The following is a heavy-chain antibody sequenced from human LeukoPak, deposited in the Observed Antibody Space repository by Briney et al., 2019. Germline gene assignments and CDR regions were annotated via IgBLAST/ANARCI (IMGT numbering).Heavy chain of an antibody. CDR1: GGSIGSYY. CDR2: IHDTGST. D-gene: IGHD3-22*01. V-gene: IGHV4-59*08. J-gene: IGHJ4*02. Sequence: SETLSLTCTVSGGSIGSYYWSWIRQPPGKGLEWIGYIHDTGSTKYNPSLKSRVTISVDTSKNQFSLKLSSVTAADTAVYYCARRGDYYDSSGYLDYWGQGTLVTVSS. CDR3: ARRGDYYDSSGYLDY.